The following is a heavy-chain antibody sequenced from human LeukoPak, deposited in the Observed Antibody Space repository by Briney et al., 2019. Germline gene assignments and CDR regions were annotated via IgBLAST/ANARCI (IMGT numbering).Heavy chain of an antibody. Sequence: ASVKVSRKASGYTFTSYGISWVRQAPGQGLEWMGWISAYNGNTNYAQKLQGRVTMTTDTSTSTAYMKLRSLRSDDTAVYYCARGVSHYDILTDLDYWGQGTPVTVSS. D-gene: IGHD3-9*01. CDR2: ISAYNGNT. J-gene: IGHJ4*02. CDR3: ARGVSHYDILTDLDY. CDR1: GYTFTSYG. V-gene: IGHV1-18*04.